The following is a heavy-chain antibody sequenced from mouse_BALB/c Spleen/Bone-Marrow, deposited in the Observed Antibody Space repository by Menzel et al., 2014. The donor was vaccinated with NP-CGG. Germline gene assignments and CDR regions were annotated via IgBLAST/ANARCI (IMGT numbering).Heavy chain of an antibody. CDR1: GFTFSSYA. Sequence: EVQLVESGGDLVKPGGSLKLSCAASGFTFSSYAMSWVRQTPEKRLEWVASISSGGSTYYPDSVKSRFTISRDNARNILYLQMSSLRSEDTAMYYCAREEYGQKVYAMDYWGQGTSVTVSS. CDR2: ISSGGST. V-gene: IGHV5-6-5*01. J-gene: IGHJ4*01. D-gene: IGHD2-10*02. CDR3: AREEYGQKVYAMDY.